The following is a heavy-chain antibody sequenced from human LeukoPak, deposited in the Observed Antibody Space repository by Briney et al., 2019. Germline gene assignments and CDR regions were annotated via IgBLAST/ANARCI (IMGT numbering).Heavy chain of an antibody. CDR3: AIERIYYDSSGYYPFDY. J-gene: IGHJ4*02. CDR2: IIPILGIA. V-gene: IGHV1-69*04. D-gene: IGHD3-22*01. CDR1: GVTFSSYA. Sequence: SVKVSCKASGVTFSSYAISWVRQAPGQGLEWMGRIIPILGIANYAQKFQGRVTITADKSTSTAYMELSSLRSEDTAVYYCAIERIYYDSSGYYPFDYWGQGTLVTVSS.